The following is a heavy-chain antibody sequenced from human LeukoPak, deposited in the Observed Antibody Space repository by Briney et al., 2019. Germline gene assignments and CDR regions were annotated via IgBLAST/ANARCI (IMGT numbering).Heavy chain of an antibody. V-gene: IGHV3-7*03. D-gene: IGHD5-18*01. CDR2: VKKDGSEK. CDR3: ATGYRYGPHYFDC. J-gene: IGHJ4*02. CDR1: GFTFSSYA. Sequence: GGSLRLSCAASGFTFSSYAMSWVRQAPGKGLEWVARVKKDGSEKYYVDSVKGRFTISRDNTKNSLYLQMNSLSAEDTAVYYCATGYRYGPHYFDCWGQGTLVTVSS.